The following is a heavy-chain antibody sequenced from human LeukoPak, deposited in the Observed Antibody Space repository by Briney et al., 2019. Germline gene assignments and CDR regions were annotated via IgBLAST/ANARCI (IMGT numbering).Heavy chain of an antibody. V-gene: IGHV4-39*07. CDR1: GDSISSSNSY. CDR2: IYYSGST. J-gene: IGHJ3*02. Sequence: SETLSLTCTVSGDSISSSNSYWGWIRQPPGKGLEWIGSIYYSGSTYYNPSLKSRVTISVDTSKNQFSLKLSSVTAADTAVYYCAREGAFDIWGQGTMVTVSS. CDR3: AREGAFDI.